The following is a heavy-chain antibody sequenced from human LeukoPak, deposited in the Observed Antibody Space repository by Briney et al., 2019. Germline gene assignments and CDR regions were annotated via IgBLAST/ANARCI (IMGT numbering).Heavy chain of an antibody. J-gene: IGHJ6*03. CDR2: INPNSGGT. Sequence: ASVKVSCKASGYTFNGYYIHWVRQAPGQGLEWMGWINPNSGGTNYAQKFQGRVTMTRDTSISTAYMELSRLRSDDTAVYYCARSDIVVAPATPYYYMDVWGKGTTVTISS. CDR3: ARSDIVVAPATPYYYMDV. D-gene: IGHD2-2*01. CDR1: GYTFNGYY. V-gene: IGHV1-2*02.